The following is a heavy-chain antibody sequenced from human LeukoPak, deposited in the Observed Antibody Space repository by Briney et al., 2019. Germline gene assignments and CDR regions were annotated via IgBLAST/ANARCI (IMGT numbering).Heavy chain of an antibody. CDR3: ASNPRGDSWTFDY. Sequence: ASVKVSCTASGYTLSSYGVKWVRQAPGQGLEWMGWISIYNGNTEYAQILQGRVTMTTDTSTSTVYMELTSLRSDDTAVYYCASNPRGDSWTFDYWGQGTLVTVSS. CDR1: GYTLSSYG. V-gene: IGHV1-18*04. CDR2: ISIYNGNT. J-gene: IGHJ4*02. D-gene: IGHD2-21*02.